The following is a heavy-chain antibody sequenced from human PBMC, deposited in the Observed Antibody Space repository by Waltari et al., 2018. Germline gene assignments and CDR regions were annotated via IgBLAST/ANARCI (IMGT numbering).Heavy chain of an antibody. CDR1: GFTFSNYW. Sequence: EVQLVEPGGGLVQPGGSLRLSCAASGFTFSNYWMSWVRQAPGKGLEWVANIKQDGSEKDYVDSVKGRFTISRDNAKNSLYLQMNSLRADDTAVYYCARETGSPYYYMDVWGKGTTVTVSS. V-gene: IGHV3-7*01. CDR3: ARETGSPYYYMDV. CDR2: IKQDGSEK. J-gene: IGHJ6*03.